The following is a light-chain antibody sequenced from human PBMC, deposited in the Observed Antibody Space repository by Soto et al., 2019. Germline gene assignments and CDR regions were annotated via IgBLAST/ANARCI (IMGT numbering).Light chain of an antibody. V-gene: IGKV1-5*03. CDR1: QSISTW. CDR2: KAS. CDR3: QQYNDSFPYT. J-gene: IGKJ2*01. Sequence: DIQMTQSPSTLSPSKEDRATITCRASQSISTWLAWYQQKPGTAPKLLIYKASTLESGVPSRFSGSRSGTEFTLTVSSLQPDDFATYYCQQYNDSFPYTFGQGTKVDI.